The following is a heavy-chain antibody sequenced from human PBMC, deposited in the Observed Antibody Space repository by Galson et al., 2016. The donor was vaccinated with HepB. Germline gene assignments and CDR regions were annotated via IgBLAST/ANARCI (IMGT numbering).Heavy chain of an antibody. V-gene: IGHV1-8*01. Sequence: SVKVSCKASGYTFTSYDINWVRQATGQGLEWMGWMNPNSGNTGYAQKFQGRVTMTRNTSISTAYMELSSLRSEDTAVYYCAREGGYGWEDYYSMDVWGQGTTVTVSS. CDR1: GYTFTSYD. J-gene: IGHJ6*02. CDR2: MNPNSGNT. D-gene: IGHD5-18*01. CDR3: AREGGYGWEDYYSMDV.